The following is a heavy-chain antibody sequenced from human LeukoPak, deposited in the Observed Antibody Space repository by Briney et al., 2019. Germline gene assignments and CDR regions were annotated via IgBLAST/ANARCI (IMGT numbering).Heavy chain of an antibody. J-gene: IGHJ4*02. Sequence: GGSLRLSCAASGFTFRSNWMHWVRQAPGKGLVWVSRINSDGSSTTYADSVKGRFTISRDNAQNTLYLQMSSLRAEDTAVYYCATGQWLKPFDCWGQGTLVTVSS. CDR2: INSDGSST. V-gene: IGHV3-74*01. D-gene: IGHD6-19*01. CDR1: GFTFRSNW. CDR3: ATGQWLKPFDC.